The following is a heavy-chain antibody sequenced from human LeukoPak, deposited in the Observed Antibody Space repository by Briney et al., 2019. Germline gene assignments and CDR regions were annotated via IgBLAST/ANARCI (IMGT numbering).Heavy chain of an antibody. CDR1: GASISSSY. CDR2: ISTGGST. V-gene: IGHV4-4*07. D-gene: IGHD3-22*01. Sequence: SETLSLTCTVSGASISSSYCTWIRQPAGEGLEWIGRISTGGSTTYSPSFKSRVTMSVDTSKNQFSLNLTSVTAADTAVYYCARDQTYYVSSGYYYVTYFHHWGQGILVTVSS. CDR3: ARDQTYYVSSGYYYVTYFHH. J-gene: IGHJ1*01.